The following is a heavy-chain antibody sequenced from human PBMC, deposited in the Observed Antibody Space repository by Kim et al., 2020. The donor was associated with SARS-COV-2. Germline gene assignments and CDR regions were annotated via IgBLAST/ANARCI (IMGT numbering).Heavy chain of an antibody. CDR3: ARGTHPTARRTLEKYCSSTSCSYLYFDY. J-gene: IGHJ4*02. CDR1: GDSVSSNSAA. D-gene: IGHD2-2*01. V-gene: IGHV6-1*01. Sequence: SQTLSLTCAISGDSVSSNSAAWNWIRQSPSRGLEWLGRTYYRSKWYNDYAVSVKSRITINPDTSKNQFSLQLNSVTPEDTAVYYCARGTHPTARRTLEKYCSSTSCSYLYFDYWGQGTLVTVSS. CDR2: TYYRSKWYN.